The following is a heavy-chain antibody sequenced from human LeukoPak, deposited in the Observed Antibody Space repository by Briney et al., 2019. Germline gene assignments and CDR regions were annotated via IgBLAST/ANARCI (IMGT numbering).Heavy chain of an antibody. D-gene: IGHD3-22*01. CDR3: ASEGRYYDSSGYEYFQH. V-gene: IGHV4-61*02. Sequence: SETLSLTCTVSGGSISSGNYYWSWIRQPAGKGLEWIGRIYTSGSTTYNPSLKSRLTMSVDTSKNQFSLKLSSVAAADTAIYHCASEGRYYDSSGYEYFQHWGQGTLVTVPS. CDR1: GGSISSGNYY. J-gene: IGHJ1*01. CDR2: IYTSGST.